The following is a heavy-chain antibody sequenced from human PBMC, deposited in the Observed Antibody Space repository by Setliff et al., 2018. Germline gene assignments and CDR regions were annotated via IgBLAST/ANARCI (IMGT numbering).Heavy chain of an antibody. CDR1: GGSISTYY. D-gene: IGHD4-4*01. Sequence: TLSLTCTVPGGSISTYYWTWIRQPPGKALEWIGYIYYSGTTNYSPSLKSRVTISIDMSKNQFSLKLNSVTAADTAVYYCARGAYIGLDYWGQGTLVTVSS. V-gene: IGHV4-59*01. J-gene: IGHJ4*02. CDR2: IYYSGTT. CDR3: ARGAYIGLDY.